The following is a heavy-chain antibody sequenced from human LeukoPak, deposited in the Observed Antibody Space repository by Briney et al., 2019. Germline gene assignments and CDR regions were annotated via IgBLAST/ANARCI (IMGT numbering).Heavy chain of an antibody. CDR1: GFSVISNY. J-gene: IGHJ4*02. D-gene: IGHD4-17*01. V-gene: IGHV3-53*01. CDR3: ARGGDYGDRNTFDY. CDR2: IYSGGSA. Sequence: GGSLRLSCAASGFSVISNYMNWVRQAPGKGLEWVSVIYSGGSANYIDSVKGRFTISRDNSKNTLYLQMNSLRAEDTAVYYCARGGDYGDRNTFDYWGQGTLVTVSS.